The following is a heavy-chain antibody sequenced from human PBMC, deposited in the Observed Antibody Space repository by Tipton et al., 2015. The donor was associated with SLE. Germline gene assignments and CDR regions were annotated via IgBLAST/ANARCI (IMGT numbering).Heavy chain of an antibody. Sequence: TLSLTCTVSGGSIRSYYWSWIRLTPGKGLEWIGDIYYRGSPYYRESTTYNPSLESRATMSLDTPKNQFSLKLSSVTAADTAVYYCARDQQLVQGWFDPWGQGTLVTVSS. J-gene: IGHJ5*02. D-gene: IGHD6-13*01. V-gene: IGHV4-59*12. CDR3: ARDQQLVQGWFDP. CDR2: IYYRGSPYYREST. CDR1: GGSIRSYY.